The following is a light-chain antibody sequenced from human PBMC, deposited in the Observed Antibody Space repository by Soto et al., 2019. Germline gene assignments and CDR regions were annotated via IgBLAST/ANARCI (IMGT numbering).Light chain of an antibody. CDR1: NIRSQR. J-gene: IGLJ3*02. Sequence: SYVVTQPPSVSVAPGQTASLTCGGINIRSQRVHWYRQRPGQAPVLVVSDDSVRPSGIPERFSGSNSGNTATLTIRRVEAGDEAIYFCQVWDSNSDHWVFGGGTKLTVL. CDR3: QVWDSNSDHWV. CDR2: DDS. V-gene: IGLV3-21*02.